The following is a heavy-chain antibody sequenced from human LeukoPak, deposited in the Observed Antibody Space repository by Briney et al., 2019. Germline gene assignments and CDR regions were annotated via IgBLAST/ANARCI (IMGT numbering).Heavy chain of an antibody. V-gene: IGHV6-1*01. J-gene: IGHJ6*02. CDR1: GNSVSSNSAA. Sequence: SQTLSLTCVISGNSVSSNSAAWNWIRQSPSRGLEWLGRTYYRSEWFHDYAVSVKSRMIINPDTSKNQLSLQLNSVTPEDTAIYYCVGGGTSVAGMDVWGQGTTVTVSS. D-gene: IGHD1-1*01. CDR2: TYYRSEWFH. CDR3: VGGGTSVAGMDV.